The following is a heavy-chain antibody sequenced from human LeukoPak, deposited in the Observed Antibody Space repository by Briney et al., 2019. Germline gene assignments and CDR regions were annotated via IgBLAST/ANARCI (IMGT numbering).Heavy chain of an antibody. CDR1: GGSISSYYW. Sequence: TLSLTCTVSGGSISSYYWSWIRQPPGKALEWPALIYWDNDKRYSPSLQSRLSVTRDTSKNQVVLTMTNMDPVDTATYYCAYRRSGSFYSSWGQGTLVTVSS. V-gene: IGHV2-5*08. D-gene: IGHD2-15*01. CDR2: IYWDNDK. CDR3: AYRRSGSFYSS. J-gene: IGHJ5*02.